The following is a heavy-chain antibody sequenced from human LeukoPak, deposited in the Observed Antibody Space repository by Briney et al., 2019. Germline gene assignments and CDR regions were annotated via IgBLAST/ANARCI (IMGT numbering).Heavy chain of an antibody. CDR2: IDHNGRST. CDR3: VRGSTDWNCRDG. J-gene: IGHJ6*02. CDR1: GFTFSNHY. D-gene: IGHD1-7*01. V-gene: IGHV3-74*01. Sequence: PGGTLRLSCAASGFTFSNHYMHWVRQAPGKGLVSVSRIDHNGRSTSYAASVKGRFTISRANAKHMLHKQMTTLAAEATALYYSVRGSTDWNCRDGWGQGTTVTVSS.